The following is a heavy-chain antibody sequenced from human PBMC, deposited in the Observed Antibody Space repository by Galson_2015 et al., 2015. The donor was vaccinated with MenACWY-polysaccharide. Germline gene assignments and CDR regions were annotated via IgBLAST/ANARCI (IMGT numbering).Heavy chain of an antibody. D-gene: IGHD5-12*01. CDR1: GFTVSSNY. Sequence: SLRLSCAASGFTVSSNYMSWVRQAPGKGLEWVSVIYSGGSTYYADSVKGRFTISRDNSKNTLYLQMNSLKAEDTAVYYCARGGYSGYGLAYYYYYGMDVWGQGTTVTVSS. V-gene: IGHV3-53*01. CDR2: IYSGGST. CDR3: ARGGYSGYGLAYYYYYGMDV. J-gene: IGHJ6*02.